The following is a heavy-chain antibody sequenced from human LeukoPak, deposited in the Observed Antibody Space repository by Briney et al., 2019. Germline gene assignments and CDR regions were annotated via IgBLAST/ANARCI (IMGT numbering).Heavy chain of an antibody. D-gene: IGHD1-26*01. J-gene: IGHJ4*02. CDR1: GGSLSYYY. CDR2: INHSGST. Sequence: SETLSLTCAVYGGSLSYYYWNWIRQPPGKGLEWIGEINHSGSTNYNPSLKSRVTISVDTSKNQFSLKLSSVTAADTAVYYCARGAYSGSYYGIDYWGQGTLVTVSS. V-gene: IGHV4-34*01. CDR3: ARGAYSGSYYGIDY.